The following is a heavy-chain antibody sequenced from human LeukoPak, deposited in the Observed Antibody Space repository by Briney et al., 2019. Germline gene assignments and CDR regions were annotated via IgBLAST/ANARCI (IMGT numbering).Heavy chain of an antibody. CDR2: IYYSGST. J-gene: IGHJ5*02. Sequence: SETLSLTCTVSGGSISSYYWSWIRQPPGKGLEWIGYIYYSGSTNYNPSLKSRVTISVDTSKNQFSLKLSSVTAADTAVYYCARDPVGITMVRGVIITGWFDPWGQGTLVTVSS. CDR1: GGSISSYY. D-gene: IGHD3-10*01. V-gene: IGHV4-59*01. CDR3: ARDPVGITMVRGVIITGWFDP.